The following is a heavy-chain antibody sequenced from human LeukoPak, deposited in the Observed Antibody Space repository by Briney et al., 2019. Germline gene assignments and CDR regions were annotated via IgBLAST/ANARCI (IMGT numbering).Heavy chain of an antibody. Sequence: SGGSLRLSCAASGFTVSSNYMSWVRQAPGKGLEWVSVIYSGGSTYYADSVKGRFTISRDNSKNTLYLQMNSLRAEDTAVYYCARAGYCSSTSCYHRGVPHWFDPWGQGTLVTVSS. D-gene: IGHD2-2*01. CDR2: IYSGGST. V-gene: IGHV3-53*01. CDR3: ARAGYCSSTSCYHRGVPHWFDP. CDR1: GFTVSSNY. J-gene: IGHJ5*02.